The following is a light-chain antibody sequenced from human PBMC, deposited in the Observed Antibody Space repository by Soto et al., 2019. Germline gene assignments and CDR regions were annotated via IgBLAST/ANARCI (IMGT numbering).Light chain of an antibody. V-gene: IGKV3-20*01. CDR1: QSVASSF. CDR2: TAS. J-gene: IGKJ4*01. Sequence: EIVLTQSPGTLSLSPGARATLSCRASQSVASSFIAWFQQKPGQPPRLLIYTASSRAPGIPDRFTASGPGTDFTLTISRLEPEDFAVYYCHKYGPSPLTFGGGTKVEI. CDR3: HKYGPSPLT.